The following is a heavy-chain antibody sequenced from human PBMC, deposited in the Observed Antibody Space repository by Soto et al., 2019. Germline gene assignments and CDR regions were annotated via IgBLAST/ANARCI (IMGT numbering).Heavy chain of an antibody. CDR3: AKGAAPTDLYYYYGMDV. CDR1: GFTFSGHY. CDR2: LTNDGGST. J-gene: IGHJ6*02. V-gene: IGHV3-23*01. D-gene: IGHD6-25*01. Sequence: GGSLRLSCKASGFTFSGHYMNWIRQAPGKGLEWLAYLTNDGGSTYYADSVKGRFTISRDNSKNTLYLQMNSLRAEDTAVYYCAKGAAPTDLYYYYGMDVWGQGTTVTVSS.